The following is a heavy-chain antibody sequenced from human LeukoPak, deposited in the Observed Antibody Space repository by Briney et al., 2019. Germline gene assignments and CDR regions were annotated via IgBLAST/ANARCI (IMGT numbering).Heavy chain of an antibody. Sequence: ASVKVSCKASGYTFTGYYMHWVRQAPGQGLEWMGWINPNSGGTNYAQKFQGRVTMTRDTSIGTDYMELSRLRLDDTAVYYCARFDFRLGALGYWGQGTLVTVSS. CDR2: INPNSGGT. V-gene: IGHV1-2*02. CDR3: ARFDFRLGALGY. D-gene: IGHD3-9*01. CDR1: GYTFTGYY. J-gene: IGHJ4*02.